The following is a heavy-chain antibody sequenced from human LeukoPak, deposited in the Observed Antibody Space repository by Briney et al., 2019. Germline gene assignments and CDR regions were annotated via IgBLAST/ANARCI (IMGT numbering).Heavy chain of an antibody. J-gene: IGHJ4*02. D-gene: IGHD6-19*01. Sequence: PGGSLRLSCTTSGFTFGDYAMTWVRQAPGKGLEWVGFIRSKVYSGTTEYAASVKGRFTISRDDSKSIAYLQMNSLEIEDTAVYYCTRTKYSSAWYLDYWGQGTLVTVSS. CDR3: TRTKYSSAWYLDY. CDR2: IRSKVYSGTT. V-gene: IGHV3-49*04. CDR1: GFTFGDYA.